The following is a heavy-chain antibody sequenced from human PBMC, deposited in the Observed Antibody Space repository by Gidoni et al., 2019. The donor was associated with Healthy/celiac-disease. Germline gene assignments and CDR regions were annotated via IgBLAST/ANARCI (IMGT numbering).Heavy chain of an antibody. D-gene: IGHD6-19*01. CDR1: GCTFSSYG. J-gene: IGHJ4*02. CDR2: ISYEGSNK. V-gene: IGHV3-30*18. CDR3: AKDSSGYSSGH. Sequence: QVQLVESGGGVVKPGRSLRLSCAASGCTFSSYGMHWVRQAPRQGLEWVAVISYEGSNKYYAYSVKGRFTISRDNSKNTLYLQMNSLRAEDTAVYYCAKDSSGYSSGHWGQGTLVTVSS.